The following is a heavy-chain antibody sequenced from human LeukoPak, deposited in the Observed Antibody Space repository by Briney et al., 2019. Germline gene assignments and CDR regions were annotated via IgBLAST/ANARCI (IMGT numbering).Heavy chain of an antibody. J-gene: IGHJ4*02. D-gene: IGHD4-23*01. CDR1: GYTFTSYG. Sequence: ASVKVSCKASGYTFTSYGISWVRQAPGQGLEWMGWISAYNGNTNYAQKLQGRVTMTTDTSTSTAYMELRSLRSDDTAVYYCARASAWVVTRENYFDYWGQGTLVTVSS. V-gene: IGHV1-18*01. CDR3: ARASAWVVTRENYFDY. CDR2: ISAYNGNT.